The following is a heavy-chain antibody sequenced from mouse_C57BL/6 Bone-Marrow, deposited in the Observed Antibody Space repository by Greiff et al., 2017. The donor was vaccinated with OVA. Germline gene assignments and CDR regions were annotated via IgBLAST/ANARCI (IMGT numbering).Heavy chain of an antibody. CDR2: ISYDGSN. CDR3: ARAPIYYGNPAWFAY. D-gene: IGHD2-1*01. J-gene: IGHJ3*01. V-gene: IGHV3-6*01. CDR1: GYSITSGYY. Sequence: VQLKESGPGLVKPSQSLSLTCSVTGYSITSGYYWNWIRQFPGNKLEWMGYISYDGSNNYNPSLKNRISITRDTSKNQFFLKLNSVTTEDTATYYCARAPIYYGNPAWFAYWGQGTLVTVSA.